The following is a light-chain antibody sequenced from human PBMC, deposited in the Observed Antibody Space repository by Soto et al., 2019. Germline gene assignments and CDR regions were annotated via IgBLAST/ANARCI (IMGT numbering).Light chain of an antibody. V-gene: IGLV2-8*01. J-gene: IGLJ1*01. CDR3: SSYAGSNNV. CDR2: EVS. CDR1: SSDVGGYNY. Sequence: QSVLTQPPSSSGSPGQSVTISCTGTSSDVGGYNYVSWYQQHPGKAPKLMIYEVSKRPSGVPDRFSGSKSGNTASLSVSRLQAEDEADYYWSSYAGSNNVFGTGSKVTAL.